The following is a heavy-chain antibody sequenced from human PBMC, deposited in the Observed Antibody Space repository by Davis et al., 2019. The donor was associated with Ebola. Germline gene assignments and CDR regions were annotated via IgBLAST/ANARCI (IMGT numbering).Heavy chain of an antibody. CDR1: GFSFSGYW. CDR2: IKSDGSTI. V-gene: IGHV3-74*01. Sequence: GESLKISCAASGFSFSGYWMHWVRQAPGKGLVWVSRIKSDGSTISYADSVKGRFTISRDTSKNTMFLQMTGLRAEDTAIYYCARGGLLSALDLWGQGTMVSVSS. CDR3: ARGGLLSALDL. D-gene: IGHD2-15*01. J-gene: IGHJ3*01.